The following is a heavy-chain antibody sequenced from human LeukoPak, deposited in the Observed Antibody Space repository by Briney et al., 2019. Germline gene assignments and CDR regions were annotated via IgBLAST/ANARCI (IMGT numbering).Heavy chain of an antibody. J-gene: IGHJ4*02. Sequence: SGPTLVKPTQTLTLTCTFSGFSLSTRGEGVGWIRQPPGKALEWLALSYWDDDKRYSPSLKSRLTITKDTSKNQVVLTMTNMDPVDTATYYCVHSLCSGGSYYSGFDYWGQGTLVTVSS. CDR1: GFSLSTRGEG. CDR3: VHSLCSGGSYYSGFDY. D-gene: IGHD2-15*01. CDR2: SYWDDDK. V-gene: IGHV2-5*02.